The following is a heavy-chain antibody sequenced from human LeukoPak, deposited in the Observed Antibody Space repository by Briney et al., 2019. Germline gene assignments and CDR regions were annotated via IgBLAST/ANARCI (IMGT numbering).Heavy chain of an antibody. D-gene: IGHD3-3*01. CDR3: ASPHYDFWSGYTSDY. V-gene: IGHV4-34*01. CDR1: GGSFSGYY. CDR2: INHSGST. Sequence: SETLSLTCAVYGGSFSGYYWSWLRQPPGKGLEWIGEINHSGSTNYNPSLKSRVTISVDTSKNQFSLKLSSVTAADTAVYYCASPHYDFWSGYTSDYWGQGTLVTVSS. J-gene: IGHJ4*02.